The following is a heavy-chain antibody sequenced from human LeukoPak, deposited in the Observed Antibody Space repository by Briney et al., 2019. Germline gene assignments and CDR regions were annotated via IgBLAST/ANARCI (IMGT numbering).Heavy chain of an antibody. CDR1: GDSISSGHY. CDR2: IYYSGGT. V-gene: IGHV4-38-2*01. Sequence: PSETLSLTCAVSGDSISSGHYWGWIRQPPGKGLECIGSIYYSGGTYYNPSLKSRVTISVDTSKNQFSLKVSSVTAADTALYYCARGLYYFDYWGQGTLVTVSS. CDR3: ARGLYYFDY. J-gene: IGHJ4*02.